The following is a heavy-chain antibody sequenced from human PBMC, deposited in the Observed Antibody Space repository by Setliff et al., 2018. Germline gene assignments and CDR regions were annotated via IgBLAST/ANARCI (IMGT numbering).Heavy chain of an antibody. CDR1: GYTFTGYF. CDR2: INPKSGVT. V-gene: IGHV1-2*02. D-gene: IGHD1-7*01. CDR3: ARAPSGTGFYHFFSYMDV. Sequence: ASVKVSCKTSGYTFTGYFIHWVRQAPRQGLEWLGWINPKSGVTSYAQSFQGRIAMTRDTSINTVYMKLNSLTSDDAAVYFCARAPSGTGFYHFFSYMDVWGKGTTVTVSS. J-gene: IGHJ6*03.